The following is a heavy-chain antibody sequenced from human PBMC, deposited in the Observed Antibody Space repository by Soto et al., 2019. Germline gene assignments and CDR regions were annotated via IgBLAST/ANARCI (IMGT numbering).Heavy chain of an antibody. V-gene: IGHV3-21*01. CDR2: ISSSSSYI. CDR1: GFTFSSYS. Sequence: PGGSLRLSCAASGFTFSSYSMSWVRQAPGKGLEWVSSISSSSSYIYYADSVKGRFTISRDNAKNSLYLQMNSLRAEDTAVYYCARQFAVAAFWFDPWGQGTRVTVSS. J-gene: IGHJ5*02. CDR3: ARQFAVAAFWFDP. D-gene: IGHD6-19*01.